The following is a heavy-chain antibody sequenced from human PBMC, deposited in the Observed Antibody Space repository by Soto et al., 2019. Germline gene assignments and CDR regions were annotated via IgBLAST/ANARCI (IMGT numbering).Heavy chain of an antibody. Sequence: EVQLLESGGGLVQPGGSLRLSCAASGFTFSSYAMSWVRQAPGKGLEWVSAISGSGGSTYYVDSVKGRFTISRDNSKNTLNLKMNSLRAEDTAVYYCAKDFGGEGFTICGVVIKGNAFDIWGQGTMVTVSS. CDR1: GFTFSSYA. V-gene: IGHV3-23*01. J-gene: IGHJ3*02. CDR2: ISGSGGST. D-gene: IGHD3-3*01. CDR3: AKDFGGEGFTICGVVIKGNAFDI.